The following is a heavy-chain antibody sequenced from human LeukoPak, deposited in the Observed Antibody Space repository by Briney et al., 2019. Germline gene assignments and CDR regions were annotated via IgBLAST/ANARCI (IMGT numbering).Heavy chain of an antibody. Sequence: GGSLRLSCAASGFTFSRYGMSWVRQAPGKGLEWVSAISGSGGSTYYADSVKGRFTISRDNSKNTLYLQMNSLRAEDTAVYYCAKDEEGSGRWIPTYYFDYWGQGTLVTVSS. D-gene: IGHD5-18*01. V-gene: IGHV3-23*01. CDR1: GFTFSRYG. J-gene: IGHJ4*02. CDR3: AKDEEGSGRWIPTYYFDY. CDR2: ISGSGGST.